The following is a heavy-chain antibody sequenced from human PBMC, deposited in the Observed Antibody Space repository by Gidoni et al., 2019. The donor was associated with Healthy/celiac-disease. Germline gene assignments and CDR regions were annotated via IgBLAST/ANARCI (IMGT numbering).Heavy chain of an antibody. CDR1: VFTFSSYR. CDR2: ISSSSSYI. D-gene: IGHD2-8*02. Sequence: EVQLVESGVGLVKPGGSLRLSCASSVFTFSSYRMNWVRKAPGKGLEWVSSISSSSSYIYYADSVKGRFTISRDNAKNSLYLQMNSLRAEDTAVYYCARGHCTGGVCYKGFDYWGQGTLVTVSS. V-gene: IGHV3-21*01. CDR3: ARGHCTGGVCYKGFDY. J-gene: IGHJ4*02.